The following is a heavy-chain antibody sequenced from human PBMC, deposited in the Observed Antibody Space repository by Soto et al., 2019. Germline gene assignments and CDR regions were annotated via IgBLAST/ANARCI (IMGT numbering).Heavy chain of an antibody. V-gene: IGHV3-33*01. CDR1: GFTFSSYG. CDR2: IWYDGSNK. J-gene: IGHJ4*02. D-gene: IGHD6-19*01. CDR3: ARDLIAVAGTVDY. Sequence: QVQLVESGGGVVQPGRSLRLSCAASGFTFSSYGMHWVRQAPGKGLEWVAVIWYDGSNKYYADSVKGRFTISRDNSKNTLYLQMSSLRAEDTAVYYCARDLIAVAGTVDYWGQGTLVTVSS.